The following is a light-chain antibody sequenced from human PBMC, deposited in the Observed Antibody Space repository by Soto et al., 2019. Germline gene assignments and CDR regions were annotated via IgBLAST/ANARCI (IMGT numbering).Light chain of an antibody. CDR2: SAS. J-gene: IGKJ4*01. CDR1: QSVYNNY. Sequence: EIVLTQSPGSLSLSPGERATLSCRASQSVYNNYIAWYQHSPGQAPRVLIYSASTRATGTPDSFSGSGSGTDFTLTITRLEPEDSALYYRQQNGSSVTFGGGTKVE. V-gene: IGKV3-20*01. CDR3: QQNGSSVT.